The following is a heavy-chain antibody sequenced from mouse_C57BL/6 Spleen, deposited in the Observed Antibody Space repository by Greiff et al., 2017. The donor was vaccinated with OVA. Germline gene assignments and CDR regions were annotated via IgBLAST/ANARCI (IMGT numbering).Heavy chain of an antibody. V-gene: IGHV1-64*01. CDR1: GYTFTSYW. CDR3: APTGIYYFDD. J-gene: IGHJ2*01. Sequence: QVQLQQPGAELVKPGASVKLSCKASGYTFTSYWMHWVKQRPGQGLEWIGMIHPNSGSTNYNEKFKRKATLTVDKSSSTAYMQLISLTSEDSAVYYCAPTGIYYFDDWGQGTTLTVSP. D-gene: IGHD4-1*02. CDR2: IHPNSGST.